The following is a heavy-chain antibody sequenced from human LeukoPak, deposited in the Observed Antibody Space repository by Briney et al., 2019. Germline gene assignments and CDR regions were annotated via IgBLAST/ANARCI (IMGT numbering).Heavy chain of an antibody. V-gene: IGHV4-59*01. CDR3: ARTGAYYFDY. CDR2: IYYSGST. CDR1: GGSISSYY. J-gene: IGHJ4*02. D-gene: IGHD1-14*01. Sequence: SETLSLTCTVSGGSISSYYWSWIRQPPGKGLEWIGYIYYSGSTNYNPSLQSRVTISVDTSKNQFSLKLSSVTAADTAVYYCARTGAYYFDYWGQGTLVTVSS.